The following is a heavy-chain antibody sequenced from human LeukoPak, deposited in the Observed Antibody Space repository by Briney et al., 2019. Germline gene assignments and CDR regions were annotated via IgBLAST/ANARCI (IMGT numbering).Heavy chain of an antibody. CDR3: ARDRGAYDSSGYPMGDFDY. CDR2: ISSSSSYI. Sequence: GGSLRLSCAASGFTFSSYSMNWVRQAPGKGLEWVSSISSSSSYIYYADSVKGRFTISRDNAKNSLYLQMNSLRAEDTAVYYCARDRGAYDSSGYPMGDFDYWGQGTLVTASS. V-gene: IGHV3-21*01. J-gene: IGHJ4*02. CDR1: GFTFSSYS. D-gene: IGHD3-22*01.